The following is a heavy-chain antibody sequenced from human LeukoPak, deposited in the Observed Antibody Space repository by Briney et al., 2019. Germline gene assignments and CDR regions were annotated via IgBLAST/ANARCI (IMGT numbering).Heavy chain of an antibody. V-gene: IGHV3-48*03. Sequence: GGSLRLSCATSGFTFSSYEMNWVRQAPGKGLEWLSYISTSGSTIYYADSVKGRFTISRDNAKNTLYLQMNSLRAEDTAVYYCARGGDIVVVTAPALFYMDVWGKGTTVTVSS. J-gene: IGHJ6*03. CDR2: ISTSGSTI. CDR3: ARGGDIVVVTAPALFYMDV. D-gene: IGHD2-21*02. CDR1: GFTFSSYE.